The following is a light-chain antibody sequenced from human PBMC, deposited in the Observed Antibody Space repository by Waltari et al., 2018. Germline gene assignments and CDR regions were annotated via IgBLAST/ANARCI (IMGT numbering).Light chain of an antibody. V-gene: IGLV1-47*01. CDR2: SNN. CDR1: SSNIGTNS. CDR3: ATWDDSLRMV. J-gene: IGLJ3*02. Sequence: QSVLSQPPSASGTPGQRATTSCSGSSSNIGTNSVYWYQQLPGTAPKLLIYSNNQRPSGVPDRFSGSKSGTSASLAINGLRSEDEADYYCATWDDSLRMVFGGGTELTVL.